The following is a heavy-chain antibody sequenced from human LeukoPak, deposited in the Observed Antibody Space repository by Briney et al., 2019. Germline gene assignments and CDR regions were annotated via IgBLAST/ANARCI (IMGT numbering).Heavy chain of an antibody. D-gene: IGHD6-19*01. CDR3: AGGVGIAVADPNWFDP. CDR1: GGSFSGYY. CDR2: INHSGST. Sequence: SETLSLTCAVYGGSFSGYYWSWIRQPPGKGLEWIGEINHSGSTNYNPSLKSRVTISVDTSKNQFSLKLSSVTAADTAVYYCAGGVGIAVADPNWFDPWGQGTLVTVSS. J-gene: IGHJ5*02. V-gene: IGHV4-34*01.